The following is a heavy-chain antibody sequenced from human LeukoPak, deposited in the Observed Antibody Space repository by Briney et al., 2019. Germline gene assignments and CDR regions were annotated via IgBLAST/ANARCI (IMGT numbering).Heavy chain of an antibody. Sequence: EASVTVSCKASGYTFTGYFMHWVRQAPGQGLEWMGWINPNSGGTNYAQKFQDRVTMTRDTSISTAYMELSRLRSDDTAVYYCARGGLQTWYYYMDVWGKGTTVTVSS. J-gene: IGHJ6*03. CDR3: ARGGLQTWYYYMDV. CDR2: INPNSGGT. V-gene: IGHV1-2*02. CDR1: GYTFTGYF.